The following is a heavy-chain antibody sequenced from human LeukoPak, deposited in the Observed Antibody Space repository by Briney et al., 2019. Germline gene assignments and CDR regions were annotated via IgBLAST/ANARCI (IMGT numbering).Heavy chain of an antibody. D-gene: IGHD3-9*01. Sequence: PWESLEISCKGSGYSFTSYWIGWVRQMPGKGLEWMGIIYPGDSDTRYSPSFQGQVTISADKSISTAYLQWSSLKASDTAMYYCARQPSYDILTGYNRAWYDYWGQGTLVTVSS. J-gene: IGHJ4*02. CDR3: ARQPSYDILTGYNRAWYDY. CDR1: GYSFTSYW. CDR2: IYPGDSDT. V-gene: IGHV5-51*01.